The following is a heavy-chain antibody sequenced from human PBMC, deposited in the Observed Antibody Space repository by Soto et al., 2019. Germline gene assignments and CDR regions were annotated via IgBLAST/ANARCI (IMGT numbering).Heavy chain of an antibody. CDR1: GFSFRDYD. Sequence: EVQLVESGGGSVQPGESLRLSCAASGFSFRDYDMHWVRQRKGKGLEWVSALGAARDPYYVGSVKGRFSVSRDNAQNSFFLQMNNLRVDATAVYFCARAYLGRLPRRADYYYAMDVWARGTTVTVSS. CDR2: LGAARDP. CDR3: ARAYLGRLPRRADYYYAMDV. V-gene: IGHV3-13*05. J-gene: IGHJ6*02. D-gene: IGHD1-26*01.